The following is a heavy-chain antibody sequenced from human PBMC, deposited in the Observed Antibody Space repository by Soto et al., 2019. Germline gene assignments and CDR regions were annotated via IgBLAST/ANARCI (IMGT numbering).Heavy chain of an antibody. V-gene: IGHV1-69*04. CDR1: GGTFSSYT. D-gene: IGHD3-10*01. CDR3: AREEVRRKYYYYYYGMDV. CDR2: IIPILGIA. J-gene: IGHJ6*02. Sequence: ASVKVSCKASGGTFSSYTISWVRQAPGQGLEWMGRIIPILGIANYAQKFQGRVTITADKSTSTAYMELSSLRSEDTAVYYCAREEVRRKYYYYYYGMDVWGQGTTVTVSS.